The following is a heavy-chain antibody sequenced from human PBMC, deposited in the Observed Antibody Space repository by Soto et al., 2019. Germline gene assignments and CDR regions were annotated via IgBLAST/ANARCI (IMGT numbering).Heavy chain of an antibody. J-gene: IGHJ6*02. V-gene: IGHV1-2*02. CDR1: EYTFTGYY. CDR2: IHPNNGAT. Sequence: QVQVVQSGAEVKPPGASVKVSCKASEYTFTGYYMHWVRQAPGQGLEWMGWIHPNNGATNYAQKFQGRVTMTRDTSISTAYMEVRRLTYDDTAMYYCARERLQRNGYYYAGMDVWGQGTTVTVSS. CDR3: ARERLQRNGYYYAGMDV. D-gene: IGHD4-4*01.